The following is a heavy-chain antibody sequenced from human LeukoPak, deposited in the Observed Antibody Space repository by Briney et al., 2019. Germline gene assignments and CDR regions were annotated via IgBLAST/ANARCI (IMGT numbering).Heavy chain of an antibody. CDR1: GSRFTSYW. Sequence: GESLKISCKGSGSRFTSYWIGWVRQMPGKGLEGMGIIYPGDCDTRYSPSFQGQVTISADKSISTAYLQWSSLKASDTAMYYCARQGYCGGDCYRGFDYWGQGTLVTVSS. CDR3: ARQGYCGGDCYRGFDY. V-gene: IGHV5-51*01. J-gene: IGHJ4*02. D-gene: IGHD2-21*02. CDR2: IYPGDCDT.